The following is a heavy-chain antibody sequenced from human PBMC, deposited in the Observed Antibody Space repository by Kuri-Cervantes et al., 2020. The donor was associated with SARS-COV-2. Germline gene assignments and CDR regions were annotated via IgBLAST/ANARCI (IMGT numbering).Heavy chain of an antibody. D-gene: IGHD4-17*01. Sequence: GGSLRLSCAASGFTFSSYSMNWVRQAPGKGLEWVSYISSSSSTIYYADSVKGRFTISRDNAKNSLYLQMNSLRAEDTAVYYRARAPDYGDYYYYGMDVWGQGTTVTVSS. CDR1: GFTFSSYS. CDR3: ARAPDYGDYYYYGMDV. J-gene: IGHJ6*02. CDR2: ISSSSSTI. V-gene: IGHV3-48*01.